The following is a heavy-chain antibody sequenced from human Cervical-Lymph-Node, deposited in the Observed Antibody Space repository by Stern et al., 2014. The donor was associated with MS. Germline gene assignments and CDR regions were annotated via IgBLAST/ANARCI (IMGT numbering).Heavy chain of an antibody. CDR2: INPNTGNP. CDR3: ASNLFGARDAFDI. CDR1: GYTFTSYA. V-gene: IGHV7-4-1*02. Sequence: VQLEESGSELKKPGASVKVSCKASGYTFTSYAMNWVRQAPGQGLEWMGWINPNTGNPTYAQGFTGRFVFSLDTSVSTAYLQISSLKAEDTAVYYCASNLFGARDAFDIWGQGTMVTVSS. J-gene: IGHJ3*02. D-gene: IGHD2-21*01.